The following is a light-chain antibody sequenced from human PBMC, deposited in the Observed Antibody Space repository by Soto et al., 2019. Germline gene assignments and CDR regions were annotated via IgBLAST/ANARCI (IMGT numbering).Light chain of an antibody. Sequence: AIQMTQSPSSLSASVGDSVTITCRASQGIRNDLGWYQQKPGKAPKLLIYAASTLQSGVPSRFSGSGSGTDFTLTISSLQPEDFATYYCLQDHSYLTFGGGTKVDIK. CDR2: AAS. V-gene: IGKV1-6*01. CDR3: LQDHSYLT. CDR1: QGIRND. J-gene: IGKJ4*01.